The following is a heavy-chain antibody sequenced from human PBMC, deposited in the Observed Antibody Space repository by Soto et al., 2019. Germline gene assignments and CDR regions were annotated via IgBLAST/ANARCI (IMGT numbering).Heavy chain of an antibody. CDR1: GGTFSSYA. D-gene: IGHD4-4*01. CDR3: AIIHDYSNYLNWFDP. J-gene: IGHJ5*02. CDR2: IIPIFGTA. V-gene: IGHV1-69*13. Sequence: SVKVSCKGSGGTFSSYAISWVRQAPGQGLEWMGGIIPIFGTANYAQKFQGRVTITADESTSTAYMELSSLRSEDTAVYYCAIIHDYSNYLNWFDPWGQGTLVTVSS.